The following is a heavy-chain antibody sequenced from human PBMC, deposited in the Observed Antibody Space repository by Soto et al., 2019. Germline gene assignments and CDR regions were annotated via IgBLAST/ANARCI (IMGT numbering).Heavy chain of an antibody. V-gene: IGHV3-66*01. J-gene: IGHJ4*02. CDR1: GFTGNSNY. D-gene: IGHD3-9*01. Sequence: GGSLRLSCAASGFTGNSNYMSWVRQAPGKGLEWVSVIYSDGSTYYADSVKGRFIISRDNSNNTLYFQMNSLRAEDTAVYYCATFSKYDILTGFYPGWGQGTLVTVSS. CDR2: IYSDGST. CDR3: ATFSKYDILTGFYPG.